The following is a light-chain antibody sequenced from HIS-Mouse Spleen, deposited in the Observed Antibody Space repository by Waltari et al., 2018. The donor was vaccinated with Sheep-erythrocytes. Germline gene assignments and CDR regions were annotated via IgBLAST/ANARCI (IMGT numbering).Light chain of an antibody. CDR1: SSDVVGYTY. CDR2: DVS. Sequence: QSALTQPRSVFGSPGQSVTISCTGTSSDVVGYTYVSWYQQHPGKAPKLMIYDVSKRPSGVPDRFSGAKSGNTASLTISGLQAEDEADYYCCSYAGSYNHVFATGTKVTVL. J-gene: IGLJ1*01. V-gene: IGLV2-11*01. CDR3: CSYAGSYNHV.